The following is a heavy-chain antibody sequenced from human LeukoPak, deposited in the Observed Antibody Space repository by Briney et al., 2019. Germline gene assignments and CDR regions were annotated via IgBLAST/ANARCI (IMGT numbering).Heavy chain of an antibody. Sequence: SETLSLTCTVSGASVSRPDYFWHWLRQPAGKGLEWIVRIYASGNTDYNPSLKSRVTMSLDTSKNQFSLNMNSVTAADWAVYFCARYREGYNYVPHALDIWGQGTVVTVSS. J-gene: IGHJ3*02. CDR2: IYASGNT. CDR3: ARYREGYNYVPHALDI. D-gene: IGHD5-24*01. V-gene: IGHV4-61*02. CDR1: GASVSRPDYF.